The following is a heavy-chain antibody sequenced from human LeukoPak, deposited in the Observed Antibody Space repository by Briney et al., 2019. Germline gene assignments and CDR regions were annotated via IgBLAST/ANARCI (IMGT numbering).Heavy chain of an antibody. D-gene: IGHD6-13*01. Sequence: GGSLRLSCAASGFTFSSYSMNWVRQAPGKGLEWVSSISISSSYIYYADSVKGRFTISRDNAKNSLYRQMNSLRAEATAVYYCARSFLSIAAAATDYWGQGTLVTVSS. CDR2: ISISSSYI. CDR3: ARSFLSIAAAATDY. CDR1: GFTFSSYS. J-gene: IGHJ4*02. V-gene: IGHV3-21*01.